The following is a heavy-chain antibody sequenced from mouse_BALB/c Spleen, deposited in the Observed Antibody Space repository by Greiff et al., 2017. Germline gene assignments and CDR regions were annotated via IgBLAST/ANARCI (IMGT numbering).Heavy chain of an antibody. V-gene: IGHV1-82*01. CDR1: GYAFSSSW. D-gene: IGHD1-1*01. Sequence: VQLVESGPELVKPGASVKISCKASGYAFSSSWMNWVKQRPGQGLEWIGRIYPGDGDTNYNGKFKGKATLTADKSSSTAYMQLSSLTSVDSAVYFCARCSPYYGSSYYAMDYWGQGTSVTVSS. CDR2: IYPGDGDT. CDR3: ARCSPYYGSSYYAMDY. J-gene: IGHJ4*01.